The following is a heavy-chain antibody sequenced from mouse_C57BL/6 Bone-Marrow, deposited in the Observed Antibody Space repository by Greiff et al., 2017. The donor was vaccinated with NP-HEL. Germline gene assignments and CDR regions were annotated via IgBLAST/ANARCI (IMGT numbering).Heavy chain of an antibody. CDR1: GFTFSSYA. CDR3: ARDTLNSKYMFAY. D-gene: IGHD2-5*01. Sequence: DVQLVESGGGLVKPGGSLKLSCAASGFTFSSYAMSWVRQTPEKRLEWVATISAGGSYTYYPDNVKGRFTISRDTAKNNLYLQMSHLKSEDTAMYYCARDTLNSKYMFAYWGQGTLVTVSA. J-gene: IGHJ3*01. V-gene: IGHV5-4*01. CDR2: ISAGGSYT.